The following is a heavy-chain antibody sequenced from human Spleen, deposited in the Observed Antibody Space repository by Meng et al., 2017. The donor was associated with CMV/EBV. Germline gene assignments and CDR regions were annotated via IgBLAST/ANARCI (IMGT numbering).Heavy chain of an antibody. CDR2: INPSGGST. J-gene: IGHJ6*02. V-gene: IGHV1-46*01. CDR1: GYTFTSYY. CDR3: ARDRGSVVPAAIPSRLYYYYGMDV. Sequence: VKVSCKASGYTFTSYYMHWVRQAPGQGLEWMGIINPSGGSTSYAQKFQGRVTMTRDTSTSTVYMELSSLRSEDTAVYYCARDRGSVVPAAIPSRLYYYYGMDVWGQGTTVTVSS. D-gene: IGHD2-2*02.